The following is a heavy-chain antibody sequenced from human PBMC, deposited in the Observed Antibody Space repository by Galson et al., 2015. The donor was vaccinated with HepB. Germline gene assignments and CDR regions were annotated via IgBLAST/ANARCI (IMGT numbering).Heavy chain of an antibody. Sequence: SCKASGYTFTRYHVHWVRQAPGQGLEWVGKINPSGGSTTYAQKFQGRVTMTRDTSTNTVYMELSSLRSDDTAVYYCARGQVLDSGSYYDDAFDIWGQGTMVTVSS. CDR1: GYTFTRYH. V-gene: IGHV1-46*01. J-gene: IGHJ3*02. D-gene: IGHD1-26*01. CDR3: ARGQVLDSGSYYDDAFDI. CDR2: INPSGGST.